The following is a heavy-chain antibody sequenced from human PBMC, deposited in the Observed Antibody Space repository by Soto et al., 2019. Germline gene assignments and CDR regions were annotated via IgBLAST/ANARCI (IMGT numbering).Heavy chain of an antibody. CDR1: GGSISSSY. J-gene: IGHJ4*02. CDR3: AREGSGSYLES. V-gene: IGHV4-59*01. D-gene: IGHD1-26*01. Sequence: PSETLSLTCTVSGGSISSSYWSWIRQPPGKGLEWIGYIYYSGSTNSNPSLKSRVTIPVDTSKNQFSLKLSSVTAADTAVYYCAREGSGSYLESWGQGTLVTVSS. CDR2: IYYSGST.